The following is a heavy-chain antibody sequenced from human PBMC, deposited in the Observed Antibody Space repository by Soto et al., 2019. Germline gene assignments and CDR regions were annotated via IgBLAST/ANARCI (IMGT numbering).Heavy chain of an antibody. CDR2: INHSGST. V-gene: IGHV4-34*01. CDR1: GGSFSGYY. J-gene: IGHJ5*02. D-gene: IGHD3-3*01. Sequence: ASETLSLTCAVYGGSFSGYYWSWIRQPPGKGLEWIGEINHSGSTNYNPSLKSRVTISVDTSKNQFSLKLSSVTAADTAVYYCARKRGLRFLEWLHNWFDPWGQGTLVTV. CDR3: ARKRGLRFLEWLHNWFDP.